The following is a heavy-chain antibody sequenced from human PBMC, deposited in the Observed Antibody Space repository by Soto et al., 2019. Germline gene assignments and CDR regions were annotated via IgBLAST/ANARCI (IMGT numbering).Heavy chain of an antibody. V-gene: IGHV1-69*06. Sequence: ASVKVSCTASGGTFSSYAISWVRQAPGQGLEWMGGIIPIFGTANYAQKFQGRVTITADKSTSTAYMELSSLRSEDTAVYYCARYEGIAGAATDYYYYYGMDVWDQGTTVTVSS. J-gene: IGHJ6*02. CDR3: ARYEGIAGAATDYYYYYGMDV. D-gene: IGHD6-19*01. CDR1: GGTFSSYA. CDR2: IIPIFGTA.